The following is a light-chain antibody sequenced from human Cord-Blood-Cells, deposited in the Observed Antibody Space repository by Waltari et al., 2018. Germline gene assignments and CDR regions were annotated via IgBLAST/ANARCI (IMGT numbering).Light chain of an antibody. V-gene: IGLV2-23*01. CDR3: CSYAGSTYVG. CDR2: EGS. CDR1: SSAVGSYNL. Sequence: QPALTQPASVSASPGQPITISCTGTSSAVGSYNLVSWYQQHPGKAPKLMIYEGSKRPSGVSNRFSGSKSGNTASLTIAGLQAEDEADYYCCSYAGSTYVGFGGGTKLTVL. J-gene: IGLJ2*01.